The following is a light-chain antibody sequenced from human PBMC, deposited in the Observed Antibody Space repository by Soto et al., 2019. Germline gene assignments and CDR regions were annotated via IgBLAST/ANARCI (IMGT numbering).Light chain of an antibody. J-gene: IGKJ5*01. CDR3: QQYGSSPPIT. CDR2: GAS. CDR1: QSVSSD. Sequence: EIGMAQSTATLSVSPGERATLSCRASQSVSSDLAWYHQKPGQAPRLLIYGASSRATGIPDRFSGSGSGTDFTLTISRLEPEDFAVYYCQQYGSSPPITFGQGTRLEIK. V-gene: IGKV3-20*01.